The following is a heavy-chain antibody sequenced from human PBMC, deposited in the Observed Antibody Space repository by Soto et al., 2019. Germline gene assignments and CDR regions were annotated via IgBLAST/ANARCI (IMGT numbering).Heavy chain of an antibody. J-gene: IGHJ4*02. CDR3: AKDLTGGSDSSVWFDY. Sequence: PGGSLRLSCAASGFTFSSYAMSWVRQAPGKGLEWVSAISGSGGSTYYADSVKGRFTISRDNSKNTLYLQMNSLRAEDTAVYYCAKDLTGGSDSSVWFDYWGQGTLVTVSS. V-gene: IGHV3-23*01. CDR1: GFTFSSYA. CDR2: ISGSGGST. D-gene: IGHD7-27*01.